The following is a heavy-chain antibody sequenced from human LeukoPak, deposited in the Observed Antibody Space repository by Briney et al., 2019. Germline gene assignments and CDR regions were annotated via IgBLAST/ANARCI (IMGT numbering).Heavy chain of an antibody. J-gene: IGHJ4*02. D-gene: IGHD4/OR15-4a*01. CDR3: ARDLAWGAY. CDR2: ITSSSSSI. V-gene: IGHV3-21*01. Sequence: GGSLRLSCVASGFTFSIYTMSRVRQAPGKGLEWVSSITSSSSSIYSADSVKGRLTISRDNAKNSLYLEMNSLRDEDTAVYYCARDLAWGAYWGQGTLVTVSS. CDR1: GFTFSIYT.